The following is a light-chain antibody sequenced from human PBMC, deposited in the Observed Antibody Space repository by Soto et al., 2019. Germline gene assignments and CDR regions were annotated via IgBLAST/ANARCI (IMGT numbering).Light chain of an antibody. CDR3: SSYTSSSTLYV. V-gene: IGLV2-14*01. Sequence: QSVLTQPASVSGSTGQSITISSTRTSSDVGGYNYVSWYQQHPGKAPKLMIYDVSNRPSGVSNRFSGSKSGNTASLTISGLQAEDEADYYCSSYTSSSTLYVFGTGTKVTVL. CDR2: DVS. CDR1: SSDVGGYNY. J-gene: IGLJ1*01.